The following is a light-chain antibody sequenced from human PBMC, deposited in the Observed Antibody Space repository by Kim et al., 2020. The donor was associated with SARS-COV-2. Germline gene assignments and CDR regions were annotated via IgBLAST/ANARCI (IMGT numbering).Light chain of an antibody. Sequence: EIVMTQSPATLSVSPGERATLSCRASQSVSSNLAWYQQKPGQAPRLLIYGASTRSTGIPARFGGSGSGTEFTLTISSLQSEDFAVYYCQEYNIWPPRYTFGQGTKLEI. CDR2: GAS. J-gene: IGKJ2*01. CDR3: QEYNIWPPRYT. CDR1: QSVSSN. V-gene: IGKV3-15*01.